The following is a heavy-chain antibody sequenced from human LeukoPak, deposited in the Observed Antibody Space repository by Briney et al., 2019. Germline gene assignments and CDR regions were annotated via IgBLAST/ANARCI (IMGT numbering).Heavy chain of an antibody. V-gene: IGHV3-53*01. D-gene: IGHD3-9*01. CDR2: IYGGGST. Sequence: PGGSLRLSCAASGFTVSSNYMSWVRQAPGKGPEWVSVIYGGGSTYYADSVKGRFTISRDNSKNTLYLQMNSLRAEDTAVYYCARGILRYFDWLLSEDSDAFDIWGQGTMVTVSS. CDR3: ARGILRYFDWLLSEDSDAFDI. J-gene: IGHJ3*02. CDR1: GFTVSSNY.